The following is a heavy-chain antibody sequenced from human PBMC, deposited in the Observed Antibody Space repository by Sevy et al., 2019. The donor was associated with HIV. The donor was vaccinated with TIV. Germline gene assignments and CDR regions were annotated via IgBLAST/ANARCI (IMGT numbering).Heavy chain of an antibody. V-gene: IGHV5-51*01. CDR1: GYSFTNFW. J-gene: IGHJ3*02. CDR3: ARPRGIAARHDAFDI. D-gene: IGHD6-6*01. CDR2: IYPDDSDT. Sequence: GESLKISCKGSGYSFTNFWIAWVRQMPGKGLEWMGIIYPDDSDTRYSPSFQGQVTISADKSTSPAYLQWSSLKASDTAMYYCARPRGIAARHDAFDIWAQGTMVTVSS.